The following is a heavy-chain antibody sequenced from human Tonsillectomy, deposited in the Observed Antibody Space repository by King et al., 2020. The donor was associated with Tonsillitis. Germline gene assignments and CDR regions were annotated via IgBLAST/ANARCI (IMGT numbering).Heavy chain of an antibody. Sequence: QLQESGPGLVKPSETLSLTCTVSGGSISSYYWSWIRQPPGKGLGWIGYIYFSGSTNYNPSLKSRVTISVDTSKNQFSLKLSSVTAADSAVYYCTRDRGYGFLFDYWGQGTLVTVSS. D-gene: IGHD5-18*01. J-gene: IGHJ4*02. CDR3: TRDRGYGFLFDY. CDR1: GGSISSYY. V-gene: IGHV4-59*12. CDR2: IYFSGST.